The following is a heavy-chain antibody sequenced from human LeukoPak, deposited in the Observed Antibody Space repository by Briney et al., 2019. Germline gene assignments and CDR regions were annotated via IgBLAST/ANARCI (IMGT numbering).Heavy chain of an antibody. CDR1: GFTFSSYS. V-gene: IGHV3-21*01. J-gene: IGHJ4*02. Sequence: PGGSLRLSCAASGFTFSSYSMNWVRQAPGKGLEWVSSISSSSSYIYHADSVKGRFTISRDNAKNSLYLQMNSLRAEDTAVYYCARIPSLIVGGFDYWGQGTLVTVSS. CDR2: ISSSSSYI. CDR3: ARIPSLIVGGFDY. D-gene: IGHD2-15*01.